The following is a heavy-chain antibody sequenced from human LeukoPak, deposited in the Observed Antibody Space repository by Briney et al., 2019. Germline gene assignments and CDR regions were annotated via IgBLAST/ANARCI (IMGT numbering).Heavy chain of an antibody. J-gene: IGHJ4*02. Sequence: GGSLRLSCAAPGFTFSSYAMSWVRQAPGKGLEWVSSITSTSSYIYYADSVKGRFTMSRDNAKSSLYLQMNSLRAEDTAVYYCARDAGGYNSDYWGQGTLVTVSS. D-gene: IGHD5-24*01. CDR1: GFTFSSYA. CDR3: ARDAGGYNSDY. CDR2: ITSTSSYI. V-gene: IGHV3-21*01.